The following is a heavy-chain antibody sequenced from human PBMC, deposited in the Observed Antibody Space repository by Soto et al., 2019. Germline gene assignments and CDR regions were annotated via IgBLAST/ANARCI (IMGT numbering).Heavy chain of an antibody. CDR3: ARDSRESSWRGRLAEYFQH. CDR2: IWYDGSNK. CDR1: GFSFSSYG. J-gene: IGHJ1*01. Sequence: VHLWQSGGGLVQFGGSLRLSCAASGFSFSSYGMHWVRQAPGKGLEWVAVIWYDGSNKYYADSVKGRFTISRDNSKNTLYLQMNSLRAEDTAVYYCARDSRESSWRGRLAEYFQHWGQGTLVTVSS. V-gene: IGHV3-33*08. D-gene: IGHD6-13*01.